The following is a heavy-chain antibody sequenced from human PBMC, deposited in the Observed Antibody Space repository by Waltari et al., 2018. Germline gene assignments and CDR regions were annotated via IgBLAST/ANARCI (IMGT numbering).Heavy chain of an antibody. D-gene: IGHD6-13*01. CDR1: GATFSSYA. J-gene: IGHJ4*02. Sequence: QVQLVQSGAELKKPGSSVTVSCKASGATFSSYAISGVRQAPGQGLELMGRIIPIFGTANYAQKFQGRVTITADKSTSTAYMELSSLRSEDTAVYYCASGVAAAGKGYWGQGTLVTVSS. CDR3: ASGVAAAGKGY. V-gene: IGHV1-69*08. CDR2: IIPIFGTA.